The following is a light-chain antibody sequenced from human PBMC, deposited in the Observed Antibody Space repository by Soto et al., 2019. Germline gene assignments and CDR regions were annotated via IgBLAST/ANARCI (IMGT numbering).Light chain of an antibody. V-gene: IGKV3-20*01. CDR3: QHYGSSPRRT. CDR2: GTS. Sequence: EIVLTQSPGTLSLSPGDRATLSCRVNQNINSPYLAWYQHKPGQAPRLLVFGTSSRATGIPDRFSGSRSGTDFTLTLQRLEPEDFALYYCQHYGSSPRRTFGQGTKVEMK. J-gene: IGKJ1*01. CDR1: QNINSPY.